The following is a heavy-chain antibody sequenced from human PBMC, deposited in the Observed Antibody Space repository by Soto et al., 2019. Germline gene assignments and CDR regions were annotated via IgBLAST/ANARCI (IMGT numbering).Heavy chain of an antibody. CDR1: GGTFSNFA. Sequence: QVQLVQSGPEVKKPGSSVKVSCDASGGTFSNFAVNWVRQAPGQGLEWVGGIIPLFNVAKYGRKFEDRVTIVADDSMSTANMDLSSLRSDNSAASSCAAAGSDVLSYYYKATEGLDIWGQGTLVTVSS. CDR2: IIPLFNVA. CDR3: AAAGSDVLSYYYKATEGLDI. J-gene: IGHJ3*02. D-gene: IGHD3-22*01. V-gene: IGHV1-69*01.